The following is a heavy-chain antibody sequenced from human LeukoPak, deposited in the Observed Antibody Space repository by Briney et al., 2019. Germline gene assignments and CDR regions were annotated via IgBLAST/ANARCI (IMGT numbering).Heavy chain of an antibody. J-gene: IGHJ4*02. CDR1: GGSFSGYY. Sequence: PSETLSLTCAVYGGSFSGYYWSWIRQPPGKGLEWIGEINHSGSTNYNPSLKSRVTISVDTPKNQFSLKLSSVTAADTAVYYCARGPSGNFDYWGQGTLVTVSS. CDR2: INHSGST. V-gene: IGHV4-34*01. CDR3: ARGPSGNFDY.